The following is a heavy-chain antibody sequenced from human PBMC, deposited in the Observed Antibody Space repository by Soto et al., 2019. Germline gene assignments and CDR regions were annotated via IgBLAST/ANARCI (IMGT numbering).Heavy chain of an antibody. CDR3: AKEKPTTTCFDS. D-gene: IGHD1-1*01. J-gene: IGHJ4*02. Sequence: QSGGSLRLSCLASGFPFSSYPMTWVRQAPGKGLEWVSVISGSGTNTYYAESVKGRFTISRDSSQNTLYLQMNSLRAEDTAVYYCAKEKPTTTCFDSWGQGTLVTVSS. V-gene: IGHV3-23*01. CDR1: GFPFSSYP. CDR2: ISGSGTNT.